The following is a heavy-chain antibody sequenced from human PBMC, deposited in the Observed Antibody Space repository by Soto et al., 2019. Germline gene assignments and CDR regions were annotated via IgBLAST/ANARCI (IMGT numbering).Heavy chain of an antibody. J-gene: IGHJ4*02. D-gene: IGHD3-22*01. CDR1: GGSISSYY. V-gene: IGHV4-59*01. Sequence: PSETLSLTCTVSGGSISSYYWSWIRQPPGKGLEWIGYIYYSGSTNYNPSLKSRVTISVDTSKNQFSLKLSSVTAADTAVYYCARDLYDSSGYIDYWGQGTLVTVSS. CDR2: IYYSGST. CDR3: ARDLYDSSGYIDY.